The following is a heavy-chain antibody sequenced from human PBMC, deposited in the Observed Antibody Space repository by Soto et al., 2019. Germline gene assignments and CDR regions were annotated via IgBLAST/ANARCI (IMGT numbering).Heavy chain of an antibody. CDR3: TRDISPGTRAFDI. CDR2: TTIKAHGGTT. Sequence: KSGGSLRLSCTASGFTFGDFHMSWFRQAPGKGLEWISFTTIKAHGGTTYYAASVKGRFTISRDDSAGIAYLQMNSLKTEDTAVYFCTRDISPGTRAFDIWGQGTMVTVSS. CDR1: GFTFGDFH. D-gene: IGHD1-26*01. V-gene: IGHV3-49*05. J-gene: IGHJ3*02.